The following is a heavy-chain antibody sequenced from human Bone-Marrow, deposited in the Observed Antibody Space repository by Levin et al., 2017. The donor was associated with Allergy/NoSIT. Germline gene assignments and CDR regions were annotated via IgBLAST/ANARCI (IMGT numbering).Heavy chain of an antibody. CDR3: ARENYDTSGQRLHFDS. CDR1: GYTFSSYV. CDR2: SSAYNGRT. J-gene: IGHJ4*02. V-gene: IGHV1-18*01. D-gene: IGHD3-22*01. Sequence: GESLKISCQASGYTFSSYVISWVRQVPGQGLEWMGWSSAYNGRTKYVQNFEDRVNMTTDRSTSTAYMELRSLGSGDTAVYYCARENYDTSGQRLHFDSWGQGTLVTVSS.